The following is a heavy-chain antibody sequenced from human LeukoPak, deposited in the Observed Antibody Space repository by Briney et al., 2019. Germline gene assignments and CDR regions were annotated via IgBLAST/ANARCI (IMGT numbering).Heavy chain of an antibody. Sequence: SETLSLTCAVYGGSFSGYYWSWIRQPPGKGLEWIGEINHSGSTNYNPSLKSRVTISVDTSKNQFSLKLSSVTAADTAVYYCARATKCSGGSCFDYWGQGTLVTVSP. V-gene: IGHV4-34*01. J-gene: IGHJ4*02. CDR3: ARATKCSGGSCFDY. CDR1: GGSFSGYY. CDR2: INHSGST. D-gene: IGHD2-15*01.